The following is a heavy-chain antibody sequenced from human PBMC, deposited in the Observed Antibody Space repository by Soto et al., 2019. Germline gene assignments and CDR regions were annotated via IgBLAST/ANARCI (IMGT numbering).Heavy chain of an antibody. CDR1: GFTFSSYA. CDR2: ISGSGGST. D-gene: IGHD3-22*01. J-gene: IGHJ4*02. CDR3: AGLGADPHINSIDY. Sequence: GGSLRLSCAASGFTFSSYAMSWVRQAPGKGLEWVSAISGSGGSTYYADSVKGRFTISRDNSKNTLYLQMNSLRAEDTAVYYCAGLGADPHINSIDYWGQGTLVTVSS. V-gene: IGHV3-23*01.